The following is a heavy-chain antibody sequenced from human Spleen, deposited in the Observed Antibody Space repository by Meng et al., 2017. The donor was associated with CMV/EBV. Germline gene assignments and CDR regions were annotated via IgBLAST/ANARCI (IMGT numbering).Heavy chain of an antibody. V-gene: IGHV1-2*02. CDR1: GYTFTGYY. CDR2: INPNSGCT. Sequence: ASVKVSCKASGYTFTGYYIHWVRQAPGQGLEWMGWINPNSGCTNYPQKFQGRVTMTRDTSINTGYMELIRLRSDDTAVYYCARTQVPAHSGSYRYYYYYAMDVWGQGTTVTVSS. J-gene: IGHJ6*02. CDR3: ARTQVPAHSGSYRYYYYYAMDV. D-gene: IGHD1-26*01.